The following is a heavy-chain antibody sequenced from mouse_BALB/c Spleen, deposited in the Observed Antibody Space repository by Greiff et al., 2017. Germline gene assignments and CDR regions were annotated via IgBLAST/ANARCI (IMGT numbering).Heavy chain of an antibody. CDR3: ARCSDYQYYAMDY. J-gene: IGHJ4*01. CDR2: ISRGSSTI. CDR1: GFTFSSFG. Sequence: EVQLVESGGGLVQPGGSRKLSCAASGFTFSSFGMHWVRQAPEKGLEWVAYISRGSSTIYYADTVKGRFTISRDNPKNTLFLQMTSLRSEDTAMYYCARCSDYQYYAMDYWGQGTSVTVSS. D-gene: IGHD2-4*01. V-gene: IGHV5-17*02.